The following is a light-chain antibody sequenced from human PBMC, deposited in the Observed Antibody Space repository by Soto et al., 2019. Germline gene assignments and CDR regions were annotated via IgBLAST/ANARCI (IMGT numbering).Light chain of an antibody. V-gene: IGKV1-5*03. CDR2: KAS. CDR1: QTISSW. J-gene: IGKJ1*01. Sequence: DIQMTQSPSTLSGSVGDRVTITCRASQTISSWLAWYQQKPGKAPKLLIYKASTLKSGVPSRFSGSGSGTEFTLTISSLQPDDFATYYCQQYNSYSEAFGQGPKVDI. CDR3: QQYNSYSEA.